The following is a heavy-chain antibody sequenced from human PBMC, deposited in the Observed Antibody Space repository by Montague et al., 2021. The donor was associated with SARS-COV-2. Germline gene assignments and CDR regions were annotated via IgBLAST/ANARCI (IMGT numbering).Heavy chain of an antibody. J-gene: IGHJ4*02. Sequence: SVKVSCKASGGIFSSYTITWVRHAPGQGLEWMGGIIPIFGSANYXQKFQGRVTITADESTSTAYMELSSLRSEDTAVYYCATKDVGLAASFDYWGQGTLVTVSS. D-gene: IGHD2-15*01. CDR1: GGIFSSYT. CDR3: ATKDVGLAASFDY. CDR2: IIPIFGSA. V-gene: IGHV1-69*13.